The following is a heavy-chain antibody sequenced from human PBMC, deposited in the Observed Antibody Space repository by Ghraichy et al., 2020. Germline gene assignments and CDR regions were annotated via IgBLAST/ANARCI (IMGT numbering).Heavy chain of an antibody. V-gene: IGHV3-21*01. CDR1: GFTFSSYS. D-gene: IGHD3-10*01. Sequence: GSLRLSCAASGFTFSSYSMNWVRQAPGKGLEWVSSISSSSYIYYADSVKGRFTISRDNAKNSLYLQMNSLRAEDTAVYYCARDLYGSGSLKIRLYGMDVWGQGTTVTVSS. CDR2: ISSSSYI. J-gene: IGHJ6*02. CDR3: ARDLYGSGSLKIRLYGMDV.